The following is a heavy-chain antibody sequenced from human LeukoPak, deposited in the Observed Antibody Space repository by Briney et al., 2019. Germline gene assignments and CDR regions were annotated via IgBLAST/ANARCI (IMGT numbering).Heavy chain of an antibody. CDR1: GFTFSSYW. J-gene: IGHJ3*02. Sequence: GGSLRLSCAASGFTFSSYWMSWVRQAPGKGLEWVANIKQDGSEKYYVDSVKGRFTISRGNAKNSLYLQMNSLRAEDTAVYYCARDRYYDFWSGYHRGAFDIWGQGTMVTVSS. D-gene: IGHD3-3*01. V-gene: IGHV3-7*03. CDR2: IKQDGSEK. CDR3: ARDRYYDFWSGYHRGAFDI.